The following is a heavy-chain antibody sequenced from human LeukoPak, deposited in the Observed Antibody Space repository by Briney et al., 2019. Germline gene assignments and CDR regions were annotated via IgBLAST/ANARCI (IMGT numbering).Heavy chain of an antibody. CDR2: TGIDSGNT. J-gene: IGHJ4*02. CDR3: ARDYKYAFDN. CDR1: GFTFISHW. V-gene: IGHV3-48*01. D-gene: IGHD5-24*01. Sequence: GGPLRLSCAASGFTFISHWMSWFRQAPGKALEGISYTGIDSGNTKYAASVKGRFTISGDRAKNSMYLQMNSLRVEDTAVYYCARDYKYAFDNWGQGTLVTVSS.